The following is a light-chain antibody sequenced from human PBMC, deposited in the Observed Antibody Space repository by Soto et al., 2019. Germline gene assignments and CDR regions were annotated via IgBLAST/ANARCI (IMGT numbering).Light chain of an antibody. CDR2: DAS. CDR3: QQYKSWPYT. V-gene: IGKV1-5*01. Sequence: DIQMSQSPSTLSASVGDRVTITCRASQSISSWLAWYQQKPGKAPKLLIYDASSLESGVPSRFSGSGSGTEFTLTISSLQPDDFAVYYCQQYKSWPYTFGQGTRLEIK. J-gene: IGKJ5*01. CDR1: QSISSW.